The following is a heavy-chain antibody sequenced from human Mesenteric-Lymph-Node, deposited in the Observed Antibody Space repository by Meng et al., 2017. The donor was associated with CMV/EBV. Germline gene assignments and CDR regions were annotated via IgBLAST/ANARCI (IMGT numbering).Heavy chain of an antibody. CDR1: GCTFRSLA. CDR2: IIPMLGTA. CDR3: ARQDYYYGMDV. Sequence: AVKVSCKASGCTFRSLAITWVRQAPGQGLEWMGGIIPMLGTANYAQKFQGRVTITTDESTSTAYMELSSLRSEDTAVYYCARQDYYYGMDVWGQGTTVTVSS. V-gene: IGHV1-69*05. J-gene: IGHJ6*02.